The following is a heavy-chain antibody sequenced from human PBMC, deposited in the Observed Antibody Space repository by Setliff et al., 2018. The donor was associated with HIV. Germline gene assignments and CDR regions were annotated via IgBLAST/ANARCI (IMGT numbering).Heavy chain of an antibody. CDR3: ARDCDYGDVDVNFDH. D-gene: IGHD4-17*01. V-gene: IGHV1-18*01. CDR2: ISAYNGNT. CDR1: GYTFTSYG. J-gene: IGHJ4*02. Sequence: GASVKVSCKASGYTFTSYGISWVRQAPGQGLEWMGWISAYNGNTNYAQKLQGRVTMTTDTSTSTAYMELRSLRSDDTAVYYCARDCDYGDVDVNFDHWGQGTLVTVSS.